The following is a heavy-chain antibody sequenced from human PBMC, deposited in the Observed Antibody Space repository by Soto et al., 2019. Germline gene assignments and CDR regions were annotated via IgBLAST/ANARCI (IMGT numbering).Heavy chain of an antibody. V-gene: IGHV3-74*01. CDR2: INSDGSST. J-gene: IGHJ4*02. CDR1: GFTFSSYW. Sequence: EVQLVESGGGLVQPGGSLRLSCAASGFTFSSYWMHWVRQAPGKGLVWVSSINSDGSSTSYADSVKGRFTISRDNAKNTLYLQTNSLRAEDTAVYYCALAVAGPTAIGYWGQGTLVTVSS. CDR3: ALAVAGPTAIGY. D-gene: IGHD6-19*01.